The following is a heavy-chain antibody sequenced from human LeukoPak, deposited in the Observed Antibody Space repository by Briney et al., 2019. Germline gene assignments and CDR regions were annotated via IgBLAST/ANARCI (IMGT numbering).Heavy chain of an antibody. J-gene: IGHJ1*01. CDR3: ARVEGGWDSSGYYFEYFQH. CDR2: INPNSGGT. D-gene: IGHD3-22*01. Sequence: ASVKVSCKASGYTFTGYYMHWVRQAPGQGLEWMGGINPNSGGTNYAQKFQGSVTMTRDTSISTAYMELSRLRSDDTAVYYCARVEGGWDSSGYYFEYFQHWGQGTLVTVSS. V-gene: IGHV1-2*02. CDR1: GYTFTGYY.